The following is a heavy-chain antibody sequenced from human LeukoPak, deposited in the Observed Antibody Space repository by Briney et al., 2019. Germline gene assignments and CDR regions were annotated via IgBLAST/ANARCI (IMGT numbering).Heavy chain of an antibody. J-gene: IGHJ4*02. CDR2: IYYSGST. Sequence: SETLSLTCTVSGGSISSSSYYWGWIRQPPGKGLEWIGNIYYSGSTYYNPSLRSRVTISVDTSKNQFSLKLSSVTAADTAVYYCARLRYYGSGSYNYWGQGTLVTVSS. D-gene: IGHD3-10*01. CDR1: GGSISSSSYY. V-gene: IGHV4-39*07. CDR3: ARLRYYGSGSYNY.